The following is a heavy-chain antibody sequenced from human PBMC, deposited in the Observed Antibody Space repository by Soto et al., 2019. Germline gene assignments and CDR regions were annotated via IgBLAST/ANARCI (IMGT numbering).Heavy chain of an antibody. Sequence: SVKVSCKASGGTFSSYTISWVRQAPGQGLEWMGRIIPILGIANYAQKLQGRVTMTTDTSTSTAYMELRSLRSDDTAVYYCARTNYDFWSGSGVGMDVWGQGTTVTVSS. J-gene: IGHJ6*02. CDR2: IIPILGIA. V-gene: IGHV1-69*02. D-gene: IGHD3-3*01. CDR1: GGTFSSYT. CDR3: ARTNYDFWSGSGVGMDV.